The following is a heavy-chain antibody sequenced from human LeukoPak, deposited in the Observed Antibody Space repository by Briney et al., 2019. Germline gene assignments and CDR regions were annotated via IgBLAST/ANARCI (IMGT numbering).Heavy chain of an antibody. CDR2: IYYSGST. CDR1: GGSISSSSYY. CDR3: ARDSGWNDDGEDY. D-gene: IGHD1-1*01. V-gene: IGHV4-39*07. J-gene: IGHJ4*02. Sequence: SETLSLTCTVSGGSISSSSYYWGWIRQPPGKGLEWIGSIYYSGSTYYNPSLKGRVTISVDTSKNQFSLKLSSVTAADTAVYYCARDSGWNDDGEDYWGQGTLVTVSS.